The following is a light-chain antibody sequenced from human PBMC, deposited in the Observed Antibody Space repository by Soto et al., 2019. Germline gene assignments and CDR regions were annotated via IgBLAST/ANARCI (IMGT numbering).Light chain of an antibody. CDR3: QQSYSTPWT. Sequence: DLQMTQSPSSLSASVGDRVTITCRASQSISRFLNWYQQKSGEAPKLLIYAASRLQSGVPSRFSGSGSGTDFTLTISSLQPEDFATYYCQQSYSTPWTFGQGTKVEIK. CDR2: AAS. CDR1: QSISRF. J-gene: IGKJ1*01. V-gene: IGKV1-39*01.